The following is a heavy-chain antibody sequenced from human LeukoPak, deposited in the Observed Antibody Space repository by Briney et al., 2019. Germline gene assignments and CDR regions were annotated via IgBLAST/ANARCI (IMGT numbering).Heavy chain of an antibody. J-gene: IGHJ4*02. CDR1: GFTFSSYW. CDR3: ARDLSGGNCSSTSCRKRFDY. D-gene: IGHD2-2*01. CDR2: IKQDGSEK. Sequence: PGGSLRLSCAASGFTFSSYWMSWVRQAPGKGLEWVANIKQDGSEKYYVDSVKGRFTISRDNAKNSLYLQMNGLRAEDTAVYYCARDLSGGNCSSTSCRKRFDYWGQGTLVTVSS. V-gene: IGHV3-7*01.